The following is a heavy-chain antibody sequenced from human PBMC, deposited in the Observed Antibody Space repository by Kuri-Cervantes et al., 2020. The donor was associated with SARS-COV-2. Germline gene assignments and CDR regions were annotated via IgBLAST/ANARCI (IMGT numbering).Heavy chain of an antibody. Sequence: ASVKVSCKASGYTFTGYYMHWVRQAPGQGLEWMGWINPNSGGTNYAQKFQGRVTMTRDTSISTAYMELSSLRSEDTAVYYCARLPLLGGATYYYYMDVWGKGTTVTVSS. V-gene: IGHV1-2*02. CDR3: ARLPLLGGATYYYYMDV. D-gene: IGHD3-10*01. CDR2: INPNSGGT. J-gene: IGHJ6*03. CDR1: GYTFTGYY.